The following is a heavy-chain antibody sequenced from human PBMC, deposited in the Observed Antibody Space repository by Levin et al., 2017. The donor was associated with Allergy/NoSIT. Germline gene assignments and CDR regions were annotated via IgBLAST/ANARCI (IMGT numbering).Heavy chain of an antibody. CDR3: ARGPSYSSGPLDY. V-gene: IGHV4-4*07. Sequence: SETLSLTCTVSGASISNYFWSWIRQPAGKGLEWIGRIYTSGSTNYNPSLKSRVTMSVDTSKNQFSLKLNSMTAADTAVYYCARGPSYSSGPLDYWGQGTLVTVSS. CDR2: IYTSGST. D-gene: IGHD6-19*01. CDR1: GASISNYF. J-gene: IGHJ4*02.